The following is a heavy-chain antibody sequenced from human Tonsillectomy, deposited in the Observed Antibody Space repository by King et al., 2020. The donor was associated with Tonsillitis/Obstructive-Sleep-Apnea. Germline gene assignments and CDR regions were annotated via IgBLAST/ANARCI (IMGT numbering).Heavy chain of an antibody. CDR2: INSDGSST. J-gene: IGHJ4*02. Sequence: VQLVESGGGLVQPGGSLRLSCAASGFTFSSYWMHWVRHAPGKGLVWVSRINSDGSSTSYADSVKGRFTISRDNAKNTLYLQMNSLRAEDTAVYYCASALYYDFWIGDYWGQGSLVTVSS. CDR1: GFTFSSYW. D-gene: IGHD3-3*01. CDR3: ASALYYDFWIGDY. V-gene: IGHV3-74*01.